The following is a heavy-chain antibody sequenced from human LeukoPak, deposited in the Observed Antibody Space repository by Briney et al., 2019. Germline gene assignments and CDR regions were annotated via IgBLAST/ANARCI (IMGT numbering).Heavy chain of an antibody. D-gene: IGHD2-2*01. CDR2: SSRSSSNI. Sequence: GGSLRLSCAASGFTFSSYSMNWARHAPGKGLEWVSYSSRSSSNIYYADSVKGRFTISRDNAKNSLYLQLNSLRAEDTAVYYCARDSGYCSSTSCYPFFDYWGQGTLVTVSS. J-gene: IGHJ4*02. CDR3: ARDSGYCSSTSCYPFFDY. V-gene: IGHV3-48*04. CDR1: GFTFSSYS.